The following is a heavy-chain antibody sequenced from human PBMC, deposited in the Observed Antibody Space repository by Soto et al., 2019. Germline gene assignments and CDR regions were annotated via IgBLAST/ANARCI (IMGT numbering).Heavy chain of an antibody. CDR3: ATPMALPGSDY. Sequence: EVQLVESGGGLVKPGGSLRLSCAASGFTLSNYNINWVRQAPGKGLEWVSSISGSSNFIYYADSVKGRFTISRDNAKNSLYLQMNSLRVEDTAVYYCATPMALPGSDYWGQGTLVTVSS. J-gene: IGHJ4*02. CDR2: ISGSSNFI. CDR1: GFTLSNYN. V-gene: IGHV3-21*01. D-gene: IGHD3-10*01.